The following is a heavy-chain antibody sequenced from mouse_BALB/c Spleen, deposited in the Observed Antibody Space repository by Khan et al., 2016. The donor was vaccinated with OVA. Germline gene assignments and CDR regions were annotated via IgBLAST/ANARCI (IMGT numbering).Heavy chain of an antibody. J-gene: IGHJ4*01. CDR1: GYTFTECT. CDR2: INPNNGGT. V-gene: IGHV1-22*01. Sequence: VQLQQSGPELVKPGASVKISCETSGYTFTECTMHWVKQSHGKSLEWIGSINPNNGGTSYNQKFKGKATLTVDKSSSTAYMELRTLPSEDSAVYYCARSLQNYAMDYWGQGTSVTVSS. CDR3: ARSLQNYAMDY.